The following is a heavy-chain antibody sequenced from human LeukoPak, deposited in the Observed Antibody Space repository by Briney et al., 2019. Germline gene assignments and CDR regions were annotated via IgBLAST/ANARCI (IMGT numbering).Heavy chain of an antibody. V-gene: IGHV1-8*01. CDR1: GYTFTSYD. CDR3: ARGQFIAVAASDY. J-gene: IGHJ4*02. D-gene: IGHD6-19*01. CDR2: MNPNSGNT. Sequence: GASMKVSCKASGYTFTSYDINWVRQATGQGLEWMGWMNPNSGNTGYAQKFQGRVTMTRNTSISTAYMELSSLRSEDTAVYYCARGQFIAVAASDYWGQGTLVTVSS.